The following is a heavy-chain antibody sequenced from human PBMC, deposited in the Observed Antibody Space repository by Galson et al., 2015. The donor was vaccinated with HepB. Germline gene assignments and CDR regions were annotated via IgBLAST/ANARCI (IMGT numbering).Heavy chain of an antibody. V-gene: IGHV1-2*06. CDR1: GYTFTGYY. D-gene: IGHD2-2*01. CDR2: INPNSGGT. J-gene: IGHJ6*02. CDR3: ARFFVPAAHPGSGYYYYYGMDV. Sequence: SVKVSCKASGYTFTGYYMHWVRQAPGQGLEWMGRINPNSGGTNYAQKFQGRVTMTRDTSISTAYMELSRLRSDDTAVYYCARFFVPAAHPGSGYYYYYGMDVWGQRTTFTVSS.